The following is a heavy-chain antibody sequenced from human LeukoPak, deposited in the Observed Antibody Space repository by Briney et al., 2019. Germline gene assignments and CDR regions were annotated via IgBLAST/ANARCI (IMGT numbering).Heavy chain of an antibody. V-gene: IGHV1-24*01. CDR2: FNPEDAET. CDR1: GYTLTEIS. D-gene: IGHD4-17*01. CDR3: ATEIVGYGDVHYFDS. Sequence: ASVKVSCKVSGYTLTEISMHWVRQAPGQGLEWMGGFNPEDAETIYARSFQGRLTVTEDTSTDTAYMELSSLRSEDTAMYYCATEIVGYGDVHYFDSWGQGTPVTVSS. J-gene: IGHJ4*02.